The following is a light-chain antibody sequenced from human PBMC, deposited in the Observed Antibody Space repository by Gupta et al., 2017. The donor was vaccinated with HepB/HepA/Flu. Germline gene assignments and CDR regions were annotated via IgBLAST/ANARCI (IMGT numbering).Light chain of an antibody. CDR1: SSDVGGYNV. CDR3: SSVTSITSWV. CDR2: GVS. J-gene: IGLJ3*02. Sequence: SALTQPAYVPASPGPPLTISSSGTSSDVGGYNVVSWYQHHPGKAPKLMIYGVSSRPSGIAGRFAGSKSGNTASLTIAVLNAEDEADYYGSSVTSITSWVFGGGTKVTVL. V-gene: IGLV2-14*03.